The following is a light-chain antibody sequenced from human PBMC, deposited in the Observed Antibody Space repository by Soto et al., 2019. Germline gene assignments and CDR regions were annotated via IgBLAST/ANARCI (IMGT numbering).Light chain of an antibody. CDR1: QSVSNNY. CDR3: QQYGSSGT. CDR2: GAS. V-gene: IGKV3-20*01. Sequence: DIVLTQSPVTLSLSPGERATRSCRASQSVSNNYLAWYQQKPGQAPRLLIYGASNRATGIPDRFSGSGSGTDFTLTISRLEPEDFAVYYCQQYGSSGTFGQGTKVDI. J-gene: IGKJ1*01.